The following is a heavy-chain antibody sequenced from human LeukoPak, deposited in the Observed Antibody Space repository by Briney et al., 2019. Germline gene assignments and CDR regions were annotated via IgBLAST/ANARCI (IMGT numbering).Heavy chain of an antibody. J-gene: IGHJ4*02. V-gene: IGHV1-69*05. CDR2: IIPIFGTA. CDR1: GGTFSSYA. Sequence: GASVKVSCKASGGTFSSYAISWVRQAPGQGLEWMGRIIPIFGTANYAQKFQGRVTITTDESTSTAYMGLSSLRSEDTAVYYCARDGDAGTDDYWGQGTLVTVSS. D-gene: IGHD7-27*01. CDR3: ARDGDAGTDDY.